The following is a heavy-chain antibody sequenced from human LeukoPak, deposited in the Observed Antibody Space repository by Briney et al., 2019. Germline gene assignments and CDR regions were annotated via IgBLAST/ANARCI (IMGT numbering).Heavy chain of an antibody. Sequence: ASVKVSCKASGYTFTSYGISWVRQAPGQGLEWMGWISAYNGNTNYAQKLQGRVTMTTDTSTSTAYMELRSLRSDDTAVYYCARDPRYCSGGSCYSKDNWFDPWGQGTLVTVSS. CDR3: ARDPRYCSGGSCYSKDNWFDP. V-gene: IGHV1-18*01. CDR1: GYTFTSYG. D-gene: IGHD2-15*01. CDR2: ISAYNGNT. J-gene: IGHJ5*02.